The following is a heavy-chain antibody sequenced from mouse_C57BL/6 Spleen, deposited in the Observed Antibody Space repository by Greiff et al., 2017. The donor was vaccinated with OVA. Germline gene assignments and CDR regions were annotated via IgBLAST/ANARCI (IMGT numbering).Heavy chain of an antibody. CDR3: ARGHGSSYLTVAFDV. Sequence: QVQLQQSGPELVKPGASVKLSCKASGYAFSSYWMKWVKQRPGKGLEWIGRIDPGDGYTNYNGKFKGKATLTADKSSSTAYMQLSSLTSEYSAVYYCARGHGSSYLTVAFDVWGKGTSVTVSS. V-gene: IGHV1-82*01. D-gene: IGHD1-1*01. J-gene: IGHJ1*03. CDR2: IDPGDGYT. CDR1: GYAFSSYW.